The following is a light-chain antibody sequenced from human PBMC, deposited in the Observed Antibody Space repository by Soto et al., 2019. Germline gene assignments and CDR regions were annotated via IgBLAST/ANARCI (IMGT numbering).Light chain of an antibody. J-gene: IGKJ4*01. CDR2: DAA. V-gene: IGKV3-11*01. CDR1: QSVNNF. Sequence: ELVFTQSPATLSLSPGDRATLSCRAIQSVNNFLAWHQQKPGQTHRLLIYDAAKRATRIPGRFSGSGSGTDFTLTISSLEPEDFAVYCCQQRSNWPPALSFGGGTKVDIK. CDR3: QQRSNWPPALS.